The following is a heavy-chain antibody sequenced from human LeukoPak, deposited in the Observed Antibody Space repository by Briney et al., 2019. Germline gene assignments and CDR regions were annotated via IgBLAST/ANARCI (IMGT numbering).Heavy chain of an antibody. CDR2: ISSNGGMT. Sequence: PGGSLRLSCAASTFTFSTCAMHWVRQAPGKGLEWVSTISSNGGMTFYSRSVKGRFSISRDNSKNILYIQMNSLRVEDTAVYYCAGDSDVEPRNGFDIRGQGTMATVSS. D-gene: IGHD1-1*01. J-gene: IGHJ3*02. CDR1: TFTFSTCA. CDR3: AGDSDVEPRNGFDI. V-gene: IGHV3-23*01.